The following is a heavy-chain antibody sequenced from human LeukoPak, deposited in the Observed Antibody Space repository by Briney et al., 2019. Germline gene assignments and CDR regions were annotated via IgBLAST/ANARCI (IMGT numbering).Heavy chain of an antibody. D-gene: IGHD3-22*01. CDR1: GFTFSSYE. CDR3: ASIGSSGYYRPFDY. V-gene: IGHV3-48*03. CDR2: ISSSGSTI. Sequence: GGSLRLSCAASGFTFSSYEMNWVRQAPGKGLEWVSYISSSGSTIHYADSVKGRFTISRDNAKNSLYLQMNSLRAEDTAVYYCASIGSSGYYRPFDYWGQGTLVTVSS. J-gene: IGHJ4*02.